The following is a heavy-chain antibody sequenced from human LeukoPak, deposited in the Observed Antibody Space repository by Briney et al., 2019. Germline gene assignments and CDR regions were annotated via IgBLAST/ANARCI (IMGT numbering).Heavy chain of an antibody. V-gene: IGHV1-69*05. J-gene: IGHJ4*02. Sequence: SVKVSCKASGGTFSSYAISWVRQAPGQGLEWMGGIIPIFGTANYAQKFQGRVTITTDESTSTAYMELSSLRSEDTAVYYCASHYCSSTSCLWHFDYWGQGTLVTVSS. CDR2: IIPIFGTA. CDR1: GGTFSSYA. D-gene: IGHD2-2*01. CDR3: ASHYCSSTSCLWHFDY.